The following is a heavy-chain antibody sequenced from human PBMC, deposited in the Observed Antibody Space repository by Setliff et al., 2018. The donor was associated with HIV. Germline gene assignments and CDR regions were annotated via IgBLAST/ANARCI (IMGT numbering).Heavy chain of an antibody. D-gene: IGHD1-1*01. J-gene: IGHJ3*01. CDR2: ISPSNGNT. Sequence: ASVKVSCKTSGYTLSDYGMSWVRQAPGQGLTWMAWISPSNGNTEYAEEFQGRVLVTTDTSTRTAYMELRNLRHDDTALYYCARDDRNWNPLGVFDFWGQGTLVTVS. V-gene: IGHV1-18*01. CDR3: ARDDRNWNPLGVFDF. CDR1: GYTLSDYG.